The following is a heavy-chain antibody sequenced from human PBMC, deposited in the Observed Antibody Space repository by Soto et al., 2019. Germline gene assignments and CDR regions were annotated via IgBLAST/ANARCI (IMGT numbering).Heavy chain of an antibody. Sequence: QEQLVESGGGVVQPGRSLRLSCAASGFTFSSYGMHWVRQAPGKGLEWVAVIWYDGSNKYYADSVKGRFTISRDNSKNTLYLQMNSLRAEDTAVYYCARDSTLSGLGREEHQIAFDIWGQGTMVTVSS. CDR3: ARDSTLSGLGREEHQIAFDI. CDR2: IWYDGSNK. V-gene: IGHV3-33*01. CDR1: GFTFSSYG. J-gene: IGHJ3*02. D-gene: IGHD3-10*01.